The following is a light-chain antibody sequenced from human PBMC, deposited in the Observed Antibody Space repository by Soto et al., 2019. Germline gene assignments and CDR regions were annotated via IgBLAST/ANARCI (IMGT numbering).Light chain of an antibody. Sequence: IQMTQSPSSLSASVGARVSITCRASQSIGTFLNWYQQKPGEAPNLLIHTSFTLYSGVPSRFSGTGSGTDFTRTIISLQPEDLATYFCQQAFSAEWTFGQGTKV. V-gene: IGKV1-39*01. CDR1: QSIGTF. CDR2: TSF. CDR3: QQAFSAEWT. J-gene: IGKJ1*01.